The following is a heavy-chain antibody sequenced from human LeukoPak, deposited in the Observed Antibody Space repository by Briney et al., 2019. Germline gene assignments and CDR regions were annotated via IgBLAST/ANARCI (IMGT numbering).Heavy chain of an antibody. D-gene: IGHD3-22*01. CDR2: INPNSGGT. V-gene: IGHV1-2*02. J-gene: IGHJ4*02. Sequence: ASVKVSCKASGYTFTSYYIHWVRQAPGQGLEWMGWINPNSGGTNYAQKFQGRVTMTRDTSISTAYMELSRLRSDDTAVYYCAREGEFPSYYYDSSGPLGYWGQGTLVTVSS. CDR3: AREGEFPSYYYDSSGPLGY. CDR1: GYTFTSYY.